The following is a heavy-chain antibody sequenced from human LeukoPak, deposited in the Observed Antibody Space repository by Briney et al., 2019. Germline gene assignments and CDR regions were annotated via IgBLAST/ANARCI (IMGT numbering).Heavy chain of an antibody. J-gene: IGHJ4*02. Sequence: GASVKVSSKASGYSFTAFYIHWVRQAPGQGPEWIGWINPNSGGTNYAQKFQGRVTMTRDTSISTAYMELSRLRSDDTAVYYCARPYGSGGSCYDGVAVDYWGQGTLVTVSS. CDR3: ARPYGSGGSCYDGVAVDY. CDR1: GYSFTAFY. V-gene: IGHV1-2*02. CDR2: INPNSGGT. D-gene: IGHD2-15*01.